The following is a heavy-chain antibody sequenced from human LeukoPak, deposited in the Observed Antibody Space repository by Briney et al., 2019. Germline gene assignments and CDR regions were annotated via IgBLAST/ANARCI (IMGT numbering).Heavy chain of an antibody. CDR3: ARDGIAVVITTSDDAFDV. J-gene: IGHJ3*01. V-gene: IGHV1-18*01. CDR2: NGVT. D-gene: IGHD3-22*01. Sequence: NGVTNYAPKFQGRVIMTTDKFTNTAYMELTSLRSDDTAVYYCARDGIAVVITTSDDAFDVWGQGTMITVSS.